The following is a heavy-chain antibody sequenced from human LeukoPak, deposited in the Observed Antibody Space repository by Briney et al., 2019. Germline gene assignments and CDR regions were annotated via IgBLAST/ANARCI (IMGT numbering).Heavy chain of an antibody. CDR2: INHSGST. D-gene: IGHD6-13*01. V-gene: IGHV4-34*01. J-gene: IGHJ4*02. CDR3: ARGSDTAAGLY. Sequence: SETLSLTCADYGGSFSGYYWSWIRHPPGKGLEWIGEINHSGSTNYNPSLKSRVSISVDSSKNQFSLKVSSVTAADTAVYYCARGSDTAAGLYWGQGTLVTVSS. CDR1: GGSFSGYY.